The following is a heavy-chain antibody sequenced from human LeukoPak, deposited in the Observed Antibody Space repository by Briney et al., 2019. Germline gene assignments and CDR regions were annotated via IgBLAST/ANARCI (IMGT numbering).Heavy chain of an antibody. Sequence: ASVKVSCKPSGYTFTSYGISWVRQAPGQGLEWMGIINPSGGSTSYAQKFQGRVTMTRDTSTSTVYMELSSLRSEDTAVYYCARGLRYCSGGSCGMDVWGQGTTVTVSS. CDR1: GYTFTSYG. CDR3: ARGLRYCSGGSCGMDV. J-gene: IGHJ6*02. CDR2: INPSGGST. V-gene: IGHV1-46*01. D-gene: IGHD2-15*01.